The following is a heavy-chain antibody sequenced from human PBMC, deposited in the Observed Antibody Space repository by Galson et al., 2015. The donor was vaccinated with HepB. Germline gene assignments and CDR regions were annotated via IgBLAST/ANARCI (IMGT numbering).Heavy chain of an antibody. CDR3: ARVVGTYYDFWSGYGPFDY. D-gene: IGHD3-3*01. Sequence: SVKVSCKASGYSFTNYAMHWVRQAPGQRLEWTGWINAGNGKTKYSQKLQGRVSITRDTSASTGYMELSSLRSEDTAVYYCARVVGTYYDFWSGYGPFDYWGQGTLVTVSS. CDR2: INAGNGKT. J-gene: IGHJ4*02. CDR1: GYSFTNYA. V-gene: IGHV1-3*01.